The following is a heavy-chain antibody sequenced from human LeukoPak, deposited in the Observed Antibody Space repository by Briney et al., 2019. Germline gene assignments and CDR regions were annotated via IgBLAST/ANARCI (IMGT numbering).Heavy chain of an antibody. D-gene: IGHD3-22*01. CDR2: IYYSGST. CDR3: ARQVLASSGSILGWFDP. V-gene: IGHV4-59*08. Sequence: SETLSLTCTVSGGSISSYYWSWIRQSPGKGLEWIGYIYYSGSTNYNPSLKSRLTISVDTSKNQFSLRLSSVTAADTAVYYCARQVLASSGSILGWFDPWGQGTLVTVSS. J-gene: IGHJ5*02. CDR1: GGSISSYY.